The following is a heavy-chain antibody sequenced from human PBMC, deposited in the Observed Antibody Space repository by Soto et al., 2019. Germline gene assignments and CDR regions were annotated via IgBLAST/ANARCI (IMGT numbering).Heavy chain of an antibody. J-gene: IGHJ6*02. Sequence: QVHLVESGGGVVQPGRSLRLSCAASGLTFSASGFHWVRQAPGQGLDWVAVISYDGKKKFYAEAVKGRFTISRDNSNKTLILQMHSLRDEDTAVYYCARDLGATTSYGMDVWGQGTTVTVSS. V-gene: IGHV3-33*01. CDR3: ARDLGATTSYGMDV. CDR1: GLTFSASG. D-gene: IGHD3-16*01. CDR2: ISYDGKKK.